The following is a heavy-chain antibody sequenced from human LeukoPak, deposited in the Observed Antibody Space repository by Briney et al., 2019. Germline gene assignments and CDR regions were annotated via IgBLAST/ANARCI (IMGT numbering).Heavy chain of an antibody. J-gene: IGHJ4*02. CDR3: ARGPKVTYYYDSSGYSDY. Sequence: SETLSLTCGVSGGSLSGHYWGWIRQPPGKGLEWIGEINYSGNTNYNPSLKSRVTISVDTSKNQFSLKLSSVTAADTAVYYCARGPKVTYYYDSSGYSDYWGQGTLVTVSS. CDR2: INYSGNT. CDR1: GGSLSGHY. D-gene: IGHD3-22*01. V-gene: IGHV4-34*01.